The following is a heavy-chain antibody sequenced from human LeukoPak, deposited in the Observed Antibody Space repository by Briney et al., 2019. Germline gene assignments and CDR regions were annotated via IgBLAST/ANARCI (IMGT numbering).Heavy chain of an antibody. V-gene: IGHV4-30-2*01. CDR1: GGSISSGGYS. D-gene: IGHD3-10*01. CDR3: ARGAHGSGHYYYGMDV. J-gene: IGHJ6*02. Sequence: PSETLSLTCAVSGGSISSGGYSWSWIRQPPGKGLEWIGYIYHSGSTYYNPSLKGRVTISVDRSKNQFSLKLSSVTAADTAVYYCARGAHGSGHYYYGMDVWGQGTTVTVSS. CDR2: IYHSGST.